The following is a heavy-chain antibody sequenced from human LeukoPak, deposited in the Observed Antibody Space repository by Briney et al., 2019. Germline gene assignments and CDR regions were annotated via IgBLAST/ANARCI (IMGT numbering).Heavy chain of an antibody. J-gene: IGHJ6*02. CDR1: GFTFSNFA. CDR2: ISGTGGNT. Sequence: GGSLRLSCAASGFTFSNFAMSWVRQAPGKGLEWVSAISGTGGNTFYTDSVTGRFTISRDNSKNTLYVQMNSLRAEDTAVYYCARVLYDSSGYYYYYYGMDVWGQGTTVTVSS. D-gene: IGHD3-22*01. CDR3: ARVLYDSSGYYYYYYGMDV. V-gene: IGHV3-23*01.